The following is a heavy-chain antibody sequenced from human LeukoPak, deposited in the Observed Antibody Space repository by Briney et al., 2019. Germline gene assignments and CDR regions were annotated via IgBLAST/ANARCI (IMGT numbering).Heavy chain of an antibody. J-gene: IGHJ4*02. CDR3: ARGLELVVVDTDDF. CDR2: ISAYNGNT. CDR1: GYTFTSYG. V-gene: IGHV1-18*01. D-gene: IGHD3-22*01. Sequence: ASVKVSCKASGYTFTSYGISWVRQAPGQGRDGMGWISAYNGNTNYAQKLQGRVTMTTDTSTSTAYMELRSLRSDDTAVYYCARGLELVVVDTDDFWGQGTLVTVSS.